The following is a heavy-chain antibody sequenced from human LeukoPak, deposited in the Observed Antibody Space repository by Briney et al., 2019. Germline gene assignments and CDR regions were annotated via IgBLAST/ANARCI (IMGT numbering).Heavy chain of an antibody. CDR2: ISGSGGST. CDR3: AKGGGYDSDYYYYGMDV. J-gene: IGHJ6*02. V-gene: IGHV3-23*01. D-gene: IGHD5-12*01. CDR1: GFTFSSYA. Sequence: GGSLRLSCAASGFTFSSYAMSWVRQAPGKGLEWVSAISGSGGSTYYADSVKGWFTISRDNSKNTLYLQMNSLRGEDTAVYYCAKGGGYDSDYYYYGMDVWGQGTTVTVSS.